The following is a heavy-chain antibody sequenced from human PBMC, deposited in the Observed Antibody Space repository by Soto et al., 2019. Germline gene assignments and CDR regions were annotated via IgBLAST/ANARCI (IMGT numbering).Heavy chain of an antibody. CDR2: IYYSRST. D-gene: IGHD5-12*01. Sequence: SETLSLTCTVSGGSISSGCYYWSWIRQHPGKDLKWIGYIYYSRSTNYNPYIKSQVTISIDTTKNQFSLKLCSVTAADTAVYYCARKGRGYSGYDLYTFDYWGQGTLVTVSS. CDR1: GGSISSGCYY. J-gene: IGHJ4*02. CDR3: ARKGRGYSGYDLYTFDY. V-gene: IGHV4-31*01.